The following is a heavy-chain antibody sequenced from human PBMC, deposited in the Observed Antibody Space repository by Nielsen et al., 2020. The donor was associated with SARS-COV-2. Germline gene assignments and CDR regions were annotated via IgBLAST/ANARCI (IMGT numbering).Heavy chain of an antibody. CDR1: GFTFSSYG. CDR3: AKDGYDFWSGYYHRFYYYYYYMDV. D-gene: IGHD3-3*01. CDR2: ISYDGSNK. J-gene: IGHJ6*03. Sequence: GGSLRLSCAASGFTFSSYGMHWVRQAPGKGLEWVAVISYDGSNKYYADSVKGRFTISRDNSKNTLYLQMNSLRAEDTAVYYCAKDGYDFWSGYYHRFYYYYYYMDVWGKGTTVTVSS. V-gene: IGHV3-30*18.